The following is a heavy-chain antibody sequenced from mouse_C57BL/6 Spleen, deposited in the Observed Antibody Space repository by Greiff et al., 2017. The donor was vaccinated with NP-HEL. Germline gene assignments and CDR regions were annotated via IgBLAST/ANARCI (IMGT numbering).Heavy chain of an antibody. CDR1: GFNFTSYW. CDR3: ARRGHYFDD. V-gene: IGHV1-52*01. CDR2: IDPSDSAT. J-gene: IGHJ2*01. Sequence: VQLQQPGAELVRPGSSVKLSCKASGFNFTSYWMHWVKQRPIQGLEWIGNIDPSDSATHYTQTFKDKATLTVDKSSSTAYMQLSSLTSEDAADYYCARRGHYFDDWGQGTTLTVSS.